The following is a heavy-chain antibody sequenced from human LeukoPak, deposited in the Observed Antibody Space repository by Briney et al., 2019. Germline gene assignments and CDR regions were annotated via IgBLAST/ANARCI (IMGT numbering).Heavy chain of an antibody. J-gene: IGHJ6*03. D-gene: IGHD5-18*01. CDR1: GGSISSYY. Sequence: SETLSLTRTVSGGSISSYYWSWIRQPPGKGLEWIGSIYYSGSTYYNPSLKSRVTISVDTSKNQFSLKLSSVTAADTAVYYCARRRGYSLYYYYMDVWGKGTTVTISS. V-gene: IGHV4-39*07. CDR3: ARRRGYSLYYYYMDV. CDR2: IYYSGST.